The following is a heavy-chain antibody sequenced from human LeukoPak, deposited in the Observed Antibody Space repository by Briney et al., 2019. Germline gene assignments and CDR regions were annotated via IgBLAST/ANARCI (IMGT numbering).Heavy chain of an antibody. V-gene: IGHV3-9*01. CDR1: GFTFSSYW. Sequence: PGGSLRLSCAASGFTFSSYWMHWVRQAPGKGLEWVSGISWNSGSIGYADSVKGRFTISRDNAKNSLYLQMNSLRAEDTALYYCAKDSRYYYGSGSRLFDYWGQGTLVTVSS. CDR3: AKDSRYYYGSGSRLFDY. D-gene: IGHD3-10*01. J-gene: IGHJ4*02. CDR2: ISWNSGSI.